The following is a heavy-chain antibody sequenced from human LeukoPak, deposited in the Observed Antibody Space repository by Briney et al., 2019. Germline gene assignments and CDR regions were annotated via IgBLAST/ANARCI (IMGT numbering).Heavy chain of an antibody. D-gene: IGHD6-19*01. Sequence: GGSLRLSCAASGLTFSSYGMHWVRQAPGKGLEWVAVISYDGSNKYYADSVKGRFTISRDNSKNTLYLQMNSLRAEDTAVYYCAKVGGWSDAFDIWGQGTMVTVSS. CDR3: AKVGGWSDAFDI. CDR1: GLTFSSYG. J-gene: IGHJ3*02. CDR2: ISYDGSNK. V-gene: IGHV3-30*18.